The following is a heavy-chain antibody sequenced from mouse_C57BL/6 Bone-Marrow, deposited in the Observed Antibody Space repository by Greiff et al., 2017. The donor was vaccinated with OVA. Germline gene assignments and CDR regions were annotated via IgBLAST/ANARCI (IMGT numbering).Heavy chain of an antibody. Sequence: VQRVESGAELVRPGASVKLSCKASGYTITSYGISWVKQSTGQGLEWIGEIYPRSGTTYSNEKFKGKATLTADKSSSPAYMELRSLTSEDSAVDFCERRRAWFANWGQGTGVTVSA. CDR3: ERRRAWFAN. V-gene: IGHV1-81*01. CDR1: GYTITSYG. J-gene: IGHJ3*01. CDR2: IYPRSGTT.